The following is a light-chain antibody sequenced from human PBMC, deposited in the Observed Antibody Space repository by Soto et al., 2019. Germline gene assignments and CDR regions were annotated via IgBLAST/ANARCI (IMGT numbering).Light chain of an antibody. Sequence: DIQMTQSPSTLSAFVGDRLTITCRASQSISMWLDWYQQKPWKDHKLLIYDVSSLESGDPSMFIGSGSVTEFTLTISSLQPDDFASDYCQQYNSYTWTFGQWTKVEV. J-gene: IGKJ1*01. CDR2: DVS. V-gene: IGKV1-5*01. CDR1: QSISMW. CDR3: QQYNSYTWT.